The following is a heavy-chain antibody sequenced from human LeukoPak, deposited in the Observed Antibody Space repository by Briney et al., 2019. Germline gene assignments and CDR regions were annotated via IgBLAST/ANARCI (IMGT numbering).Heavy chain of an antibody. CDR1: GFTFSSYS. V-gene: IGHV3-48*01. CDR3: ATDRVHYVEYEKTFDY. D-gene: IGHD4-17*01. CDR2: ISFSSSTI. J-gene: IGHJ4*02. Sequence: GGSLRLSCAASGFTFSSYSMNWVRQAPGKGLEWVSYISFSSSTIYYADSVEGRFTISRDNAKNSLYLQMNSLRAEDTAVYYCATDRVHYVEYEKTFDYWGQGTLITVSS.